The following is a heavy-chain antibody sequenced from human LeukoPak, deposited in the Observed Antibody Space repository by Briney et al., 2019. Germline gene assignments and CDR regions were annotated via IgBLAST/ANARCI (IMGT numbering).Heavy chain of an antibody. J-gene: IGHJ4*02. CDR3: ARGPSYSYGLYYFDY. CDR2: INHSGST. CDR1: GGSFSGYY. Sequence: SETLSLTCAVYGGSFSGYYWSWIRQPPGKGLEWIGEINHSGSTNYNPSLKSRVTISVDTSKNQFSLKLSSVTAADTAVYYCARGPSYSYGLYYFDYWGQGTLVTVSS. D-gene: IGHD5-18*01. V-gene: IGHV4-34*01.